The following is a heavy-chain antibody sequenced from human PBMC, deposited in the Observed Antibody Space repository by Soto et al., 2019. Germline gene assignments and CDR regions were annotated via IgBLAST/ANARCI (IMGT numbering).Heavy chain of an antibody. CDR2: IWYDGSNK. Sequence: QVQLVESGGGVVQPGRSLRLSCAASGFTFSSYGMHWVRQAPGKGLEWVAVIWYDGSNKYYADSVKGRFTISRDNSKNTLYLQMNRLRAEDTAVYYCAREGSGSYWSYYYYYGMDVWGQGTTVTVSS. CDR3: AREGSGSYWSYYYYYGMDV. D-gene: IGHD1-26*01. CDR1: GFTFSSYG. V-gene: IGHV3-33*01. J-gene: IGHJ6*02.